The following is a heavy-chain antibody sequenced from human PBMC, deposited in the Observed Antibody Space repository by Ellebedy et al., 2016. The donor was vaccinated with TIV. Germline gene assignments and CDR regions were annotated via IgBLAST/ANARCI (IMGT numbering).Heavy chain of an antibody. V-gene: IGHV3-23*01. Sequence: GGSLRLXCAASGFTFGSYGMHWVRQAPGKGLEWVSDISGSGGSTYYADSVKGRFTISRDNSKNTLYLQMNSLRVEDTAVYYCAKGITAAVVEGSLFDPWGQGTLVTVSS. CDR2: ISGSGGST. D-gene: IGHD6-13*01. J-gene: IGHJ5*02. CDR1: GFTFGSYG. CDR3: AKGITAAVVEGSLFDP.